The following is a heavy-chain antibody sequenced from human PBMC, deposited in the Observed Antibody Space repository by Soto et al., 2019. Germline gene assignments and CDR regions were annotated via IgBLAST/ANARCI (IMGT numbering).Heavy chain of an antibody. CDR2: IYYSGST. D-gene: IGHD1-26*01. CDR1: GGSISSSSYY. J-gene: IGHJ6*03. V-gene: IGHV4-39*01. Sequence: SSETLSLTCTVSGGSISSSSYYWGWIRQPPGKGLEWIGSIYYSGSTYYNPSLKSRVTISVDTSKNQFSLKLSSVTAADTAVYYCARRSLLPPFYYYYYMDVWGKGTTVTVSS. CDR3: ARRSLLPPFYYYYYMDV.